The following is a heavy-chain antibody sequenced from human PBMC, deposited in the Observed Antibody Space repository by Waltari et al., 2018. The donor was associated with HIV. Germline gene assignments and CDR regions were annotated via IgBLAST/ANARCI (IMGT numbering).Heavy chain of an antibody. V-gene: IGHV3-30*03. CDR3: ARDSSQVHWFGESLAL. Sequence: QVQLVESGGGVVQPGDVLRLSCAASGPDFGSAGMHWVRQAPGKGLEWLEAISYDGMKKYYGNSLRGRLTISRDNSKKTLYLQMNTLRPEDTAIYFCARDSSQVHWFGESLALWGQGTLVIVSS. CDR1: GPDFGSAG. J-gene: IGHJ4*02. D-gene: IGHD3-10*01. CDR2: ISYDGMKK.